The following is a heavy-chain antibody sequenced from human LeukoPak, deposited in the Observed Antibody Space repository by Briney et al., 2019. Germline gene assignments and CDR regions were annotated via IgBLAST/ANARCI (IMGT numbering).Heavy chain of an antibody. Sequence: PGGSLRLSCAASGFSFSSYSMNWVRQAPGKGLEWVSYISRSWSTIYYADSVKGRFTISRDNAKNSLYLQMNSLRAEDTAVYYCARLTVKVEGYDYWGQGTLVAVSS. J-gene: IGHJ4*02. CDR3: ARLTVKVEGYDY. V-gene: IGHV3-48*01. D-gene: IGHD4-17*01. CDR2: ISRSWSTI. CDR1: GFSFSSYS.